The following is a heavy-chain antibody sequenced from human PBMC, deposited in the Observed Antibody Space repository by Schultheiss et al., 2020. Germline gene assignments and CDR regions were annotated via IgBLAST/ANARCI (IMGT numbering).Heavy chain of an antibody. CDR1: GGSISSYY. D-gene: IGHD1-26*01. CDR3: ARGEVGDAFDI. CDR2: IYYSGST. J-gene: IGHJ3*02. V-gene: IGHV4-59*01. Sequence: SETLSLTCTVSGGSISSYYWSWIRQPPGKGLEWIGYIYYSGSTSYNPSLKSRVTISVDTSKNQFSLKLSSVTAADTAMYYCARGEVGDAFDIWGQGTMVTVSS.